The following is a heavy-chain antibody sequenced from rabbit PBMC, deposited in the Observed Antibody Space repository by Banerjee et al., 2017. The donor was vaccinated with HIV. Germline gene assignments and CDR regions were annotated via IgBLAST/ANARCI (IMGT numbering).Heavy chain of an antibody. CDR3: ARGAGIHYADL. V-gene: IGHV1S40*01. CDR1: GFSFSSSYW. CDR2: IYTGSSGST. Sequence: QSLEESGGDLVKPGASLTLTCTASGFSFSSSYWICWVRQAPGKGLEWIACIYTGSSGSTYYASWAKGRFTISKTSSTTVTLQMTSLTAADTATYFCARGAGIHYADLWGQGTLVTVS. D-gene: IGHD4-2*01. J-gene: IGHJ4*01.